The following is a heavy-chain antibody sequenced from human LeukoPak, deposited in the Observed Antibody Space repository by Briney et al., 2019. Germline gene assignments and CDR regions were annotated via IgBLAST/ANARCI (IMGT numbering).Heavy chain of an antibody. CDR2: ISSSSSYI. CDR3: ARDVVHYDFWSEDYGMDV. Sequence: GGSLRLSCAASGFTFSSYAMHWVRQAPGKGLEWVSSISSSSSYIYYADSVKGRFTISRDNAKNSLYLQMNSLRAEDTAVYYCARDVVHYDFWSEDYGMDVWGQGTTVTVSS. CDR1: GFTFSSYA. D-gene: IGHD3-3*01. J-gene: IGHJ6*02. V-gene: IGHV3-21*01.